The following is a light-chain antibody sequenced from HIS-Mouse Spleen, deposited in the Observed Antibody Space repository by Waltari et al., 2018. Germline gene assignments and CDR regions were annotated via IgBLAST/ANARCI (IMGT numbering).Light chain of an antibody. V-gene: IGLV2-14*01. CDR2: EVS. CDR1: SSDVGGYTY. Sequence: QSALTQPASVSGSPGQSITISCTGTSSDVGGYTYVSWYQQHPGKAPKLMIYEVSNRPSGVSNRFSGSKSGNTASLTISGLQAEDEADYYCSSYTSSSINWVFGGGTKLTVL. CDR3: SSYTSSSINWV. J-gene: IGLJ3*02.